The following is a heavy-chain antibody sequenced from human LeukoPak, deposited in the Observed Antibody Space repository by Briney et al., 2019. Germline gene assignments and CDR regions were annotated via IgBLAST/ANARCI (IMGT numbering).Heavy chain of an antibody. V-gene: IGHV4-39*01. J-gene: IGHJ4*02. CDR3: ARHTYYYGSFDY. Sequence: PSETLSLTCTVSGGSISSSSYYWGWIRQPPGKGLEWIGSIYYSGSTYYNPSRKSRVTISVDTSKKQFSLKLSSVTAADTAVYYCARHTYYYGSFDYWGQGTLVTVSS. CDR1: GGSISSSSYY. D-gene: IGHD3-10*01. CDR2: IYYSGST.